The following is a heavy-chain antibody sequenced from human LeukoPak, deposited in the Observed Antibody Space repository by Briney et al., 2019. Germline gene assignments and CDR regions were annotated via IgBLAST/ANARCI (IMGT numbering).Heavy chain of an antibody. J-gene: IGHJ3*02. CDR1: GYTFASYA. D-gene: IGHD3-9*01. CDR2: INAGNGNT. V-gene: IGHV1-3*03. CDR3: ATGSTGNDAFAI. Sequence: ASVKVSCKASGYTFASYAMHWVRQAPGQRLEWMGWINAGNGNTKYSQEFQGRVTITRDTSASTAYMELSSLRSEDTAVYYCATGSTGNDAFAIWGQGTMVTVSS.